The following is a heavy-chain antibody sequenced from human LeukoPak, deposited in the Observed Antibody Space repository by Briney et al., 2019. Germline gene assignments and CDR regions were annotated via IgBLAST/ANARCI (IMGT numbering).Heavy chain of an antibody. Sequence: SVKVSCKASGGTFSSYAISWVRQAPGQGLEWMGGIIPIFGTANYAQKFQGRVTITADESTSTAYMELSSLRSEDTAVYDCARVYCSGGSCSFDYWGQGTLVTVSS. CDR2: IIPIFGTA. D-gene: IGHD2-15*01. V-gene: IGHV1-69*01. CDR3: ARVYCSGGSCSFDY. CDR1: GGTFSSYA. J-gene: IGHJ4*02.